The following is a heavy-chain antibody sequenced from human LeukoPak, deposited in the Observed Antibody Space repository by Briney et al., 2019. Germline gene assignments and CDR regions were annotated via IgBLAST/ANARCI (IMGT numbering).Heavy chain of an antibody. CDR1: GFTFSSYW. CDR2: IKQDGSEK. CDR3: ARGLSGSYYPDAFDI. V-gene: IGHV3-7*01. D-gene: IGHD1-26*01. J-gene: IGHJ3*02. Sequence: GGSLRLSCAASGFTFSSYWMSWVRQAPGKGLEWVANIKQDGSEKYYVDSVKGRFTISRDNAKNSLYLQMNSLRAEDTAVYYCARGLSGSYYPDAFDIWGQGTMVTVSS.